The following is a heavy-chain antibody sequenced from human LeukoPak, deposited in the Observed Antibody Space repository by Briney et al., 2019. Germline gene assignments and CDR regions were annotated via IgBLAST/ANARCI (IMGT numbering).Heavy chain of an antibody. Sequence: SQTLSLTCAISGDSVSSNSAAWNWIRQSPSRGLERLGRTYYGSKWYNDYAVSVKSRITINPDTSKNQFSLQLNSVTPEDTAVYYCARVGQWLVQNWFDPWGQGTLSPSPQ. CDR2: TYYGSKWYN. D-gene: IGHD6-19*01. CDR1: GDSVSSNSAA. CDR3: ARVGQWLVQNWFDP. V-gene: IGHV6-1*01. J-gene: IGHJ5*02.